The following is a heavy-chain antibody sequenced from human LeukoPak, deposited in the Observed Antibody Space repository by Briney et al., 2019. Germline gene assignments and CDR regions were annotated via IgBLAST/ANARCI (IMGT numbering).Heavy chain of an antibody. V-gene: IGHV3-21*01. Sequence: GGSLRLSCAASGFALRSYTVTWVRQAPGMGLEWVSSISSTSAYIYYAESVKGRFSISRDNVDNVVHLQMSSLRNEDTAFYYCARVAVAGPTGWFDSWGQGTLVTVSS. CDR1: GFALRSYT. J-gene: IGHJ5*01. CDR2: ISSTSAYI. D-gene: IGHD6-19*01. CDR3: ARVAVAGPTGWFDS.